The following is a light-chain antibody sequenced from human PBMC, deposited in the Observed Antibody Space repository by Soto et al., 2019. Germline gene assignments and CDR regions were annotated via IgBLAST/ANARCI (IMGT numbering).Light chain of an antibody. Sequence: EIVLTQSPGTLSLSPWERATLSCRASQSVSSSYLAWYQQKPGQAPRLLIYGASSRATGIPDRFSGSGSGTDFTLTISRLEPEDFAVYYCQQYGSSPRGFTFGPGTKVDIK. CDR3: QQYGSSPRGFT. J-gene: IGKJ3*01. CDR2: GAS. CDR1: QSVSSSY. V-gene: IGKV3-20*01.